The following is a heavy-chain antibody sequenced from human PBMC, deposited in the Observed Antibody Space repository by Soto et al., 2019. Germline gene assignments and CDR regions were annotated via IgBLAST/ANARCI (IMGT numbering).Heavy chain of an antibody. CDR3: ARVWGGAFDI. Sequence: QVQLQESGPGLVKPSETLSLTCTVSGGSISSYYWSWIRQPPGKGLEWIGYIYYSGSTNYNPSLKSRVTISVHTSKNQVSLKLCSVTAADTAVYYCARVWGGAFDIWGQGTMVTVSS. D-gene: IGHD3-10*01. J-gene: IGHJ3*02. CDR2: IYYSGST. CDR1: GGSISSYY. V-gene: IGHV4-59*01.